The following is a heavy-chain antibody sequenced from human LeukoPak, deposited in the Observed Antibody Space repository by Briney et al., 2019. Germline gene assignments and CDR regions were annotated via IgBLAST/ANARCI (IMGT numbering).Heavy chain of an antibody. J-gene: IGHJ4*02. CDR3: ARDTDYSLVAY. CDR1: GFTFSSYS. D-gene: IGHD4-11*01. CDR2: ISSSSSTI. V-gene: IGHV3-48*04. Sequence: GGSLRLSCAASGFTFSSYSMNWVRQAPGKGLEWVSYISSSSSTIYYADSVKGRFTISRDNAKNSLYLQMNSLRAEDTAVYYCARDTDYSLVAYWGQGTLVTVSS.